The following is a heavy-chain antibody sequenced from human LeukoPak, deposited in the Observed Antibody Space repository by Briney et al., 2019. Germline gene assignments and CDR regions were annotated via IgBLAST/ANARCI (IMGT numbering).Heavy chain of an antibody. D-gene: IGHD5-12*01. Sequence: SETLSLTCTVSGGSISSYYWSWIRLPPGKGLEWIGYIYTSGSTNYNPSLKSRVTISVDTSKNQFSLKLSSVTAADTAVYYCARQSDVDIVATPYFDYWGQGTLVTVSS. CDR3: ARQSDVDIVATPYFDY. CDR2: IYTSGST. J-gene: IGHJ4*02. CDR1: GGSISSYY. V-gene: IGHV4-4*09.